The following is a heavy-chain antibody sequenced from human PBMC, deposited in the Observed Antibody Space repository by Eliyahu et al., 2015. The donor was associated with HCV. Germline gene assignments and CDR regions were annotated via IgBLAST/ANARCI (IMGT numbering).Heavy chain of an antibody. D-gene: IGHD1-1*01. J-gene: IGHJ4*02. V-gene: IGHV3-30-3*01. CDR2: LAHXVSNV. CDR3: ARDPTIGIPDYLDY. Sequence: QVQLVESGGGVVQPGRSLRLSCSAXXFXXGDYAMHWXRXVPGKGLEWXAVLAHXVSNVYYTDSVKGRFTISRDNSRNTLYLQMNNLRAEDTAIYYCARDPTIGIPDYLDYWGQGTLVTVSS. CDR1: XFXXGDYA.